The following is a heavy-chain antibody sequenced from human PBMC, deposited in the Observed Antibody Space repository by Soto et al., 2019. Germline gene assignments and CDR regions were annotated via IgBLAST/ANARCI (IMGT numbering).Heavy chain of an antibody. V-gene: IGHV4-59*12. Sequence: SETLSLTCAVSGGSFCNYLWSWIRQSPEKGLEWIGYINPRGSTYYNPSLKSRVTISVDTSKNQFSLKLSSVTAADTAVYYCARAGDSSGPVALGYWGQGTLVTVSS. D-gene: IGHD6-19*01. CDR3: ARAGDSSGPVALGY. J-gene: IGHJ4*02. CDR2: INPRGST. CDR1: GGSFCNYL.